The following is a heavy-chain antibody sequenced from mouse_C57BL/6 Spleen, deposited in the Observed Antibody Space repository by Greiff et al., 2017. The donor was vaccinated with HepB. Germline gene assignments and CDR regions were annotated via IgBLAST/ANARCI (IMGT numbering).Heavy chain of an antibody. Sequence: QVQLQQPGAELVMPGASVKLSCKASGYTFTSYWMHWVKQRPGQGLEWIGEIDPSDSYTNYNQKFKGKSTLTVDKSSSTAYMQLSSLTSEDSAVYYWASWRGYGSIFDYWGQGTTLTVSS. CDR2: IDPSDSYT. CDR3: ASWRGYGSIFDY. V-gene: IGHV1-69*01. CDR1: GYTFTSYW. D-gene: IGHD1-1*01. J-gene: IGHJ2*01.